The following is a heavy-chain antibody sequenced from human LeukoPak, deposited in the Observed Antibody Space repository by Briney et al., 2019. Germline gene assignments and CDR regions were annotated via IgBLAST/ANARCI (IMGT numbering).Heavy chain of an antibody. Sequence: GGSLRLSCAASGFTFSSYAMHWVRQAPGKGLEYVSVISSNGGSTYYANSVEGRFTISRDNSKNTLYLQMGSLRAEDMAVYYCARGGPFQWELLAYWGQGTLVTVSS. D-gene: IGHD1-26*01. CDR3: ARGGPFQWELLAY. J-gene: IGHJ4*02. CDR2: ISSNGGST. V-gene: IGHV3-64*01. CDR1: GFTFSSYA.